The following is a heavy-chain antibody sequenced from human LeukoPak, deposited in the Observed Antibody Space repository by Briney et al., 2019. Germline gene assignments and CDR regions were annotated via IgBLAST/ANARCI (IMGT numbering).Heavy chain of an antibody. CDR1: GFTFSSYA. CDR3: TTDSSSFDY. Sequence: GGSLRLSCAASGFTFSSYAMSWVRQAPGKGLEWVGRIKSKTDGGTTDYAAPVKGRFTISGDDSKNTLYLQMNSLKTEDTAVYYCTTDSSSFDYWGQGTLVTVSS. J-gene: IGHJ4*02. V-gene: IGHV3-15*01. CDR2: IKSKTDGGTT.